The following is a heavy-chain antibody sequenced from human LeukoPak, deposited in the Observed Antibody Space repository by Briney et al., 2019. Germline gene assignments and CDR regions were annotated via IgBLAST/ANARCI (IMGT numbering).Heavy chain of an antibody. CDR2: IQGDGSNT. CDR1: GFTFSKNW. J-gene: IGHJ4*02. D-gene: IGHD3-16*01. Sequence: GGSLRLSCVASGFTFSKNWMHWVRHAPGKGLVWVSRIQGDGSNTNYADSVKGRFTISRDNAKNTLFLQMNSLRVEDTGFYYCARDAGWGRLDSWGQGALVTVSS. CDR3: ARDAGWGRLDS. V-gene: IGHV3-74*01.